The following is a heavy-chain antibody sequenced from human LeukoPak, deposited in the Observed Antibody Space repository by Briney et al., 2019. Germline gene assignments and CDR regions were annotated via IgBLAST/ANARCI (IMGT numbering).Heavy chain of an antibody. CDR2: ISSSGSTI. CDR1: GFTFSSYE. Sequence: GGSLRLSCAASGFTFSSYEMNWVRQAPGKGLEWVSYISSSGSTIHYADSVKGRFTISRDNAKNSLYLQMNSLRAEDTAVYYCASWSVDTAMVIDYWGQGTLVTVSS. V-gene: IGHV3-48*03. J-gene: IGHJ4*02. CDR3: ASWSVDTAMVIDY. D-gene: IGHD5-18*01.